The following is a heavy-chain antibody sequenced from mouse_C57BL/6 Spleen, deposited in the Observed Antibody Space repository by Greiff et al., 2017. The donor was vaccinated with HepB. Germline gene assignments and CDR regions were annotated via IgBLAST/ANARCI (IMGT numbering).Heavy chain of an antibody. CDR1: GYTFTSYN. J-gene: IGHJ2*01. CDR3: ARWLRGYFDY. D-gene: IGHD2-2*01. CDR2: IYPGNGDT. Sequence: QVQLQQSGAELVRPGASVKMSCKASGYTFTSYNMHWVKQTPRKGLEWIGAIYPGNGDTYYNKKFKGKATLTVDKSSSTAYMQLSSLTSEDSAVYFCARWLRGYFDYWGQGTTLTVSS. V-gene: IGHV1-12*01.